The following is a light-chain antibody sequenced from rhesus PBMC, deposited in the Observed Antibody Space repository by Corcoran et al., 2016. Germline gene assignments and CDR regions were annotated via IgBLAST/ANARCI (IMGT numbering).Light chain of an antibody. V-gene: IGKV1-21*01. J-gene: IGKJ3*01. CDR2: KAS. CDR1: QDISRW. CDR3: LQYDKRPFT. Sequence: DIQMTQSPSSLSASVGDKVTITCRASQDISRWLAWYQQKPGRAPKLLIYKASNLQSGVPSRFSGTGSGTDFTLTLPSLQPEDFAIYYCLQYDKRPFTFGPGTKLEIK.